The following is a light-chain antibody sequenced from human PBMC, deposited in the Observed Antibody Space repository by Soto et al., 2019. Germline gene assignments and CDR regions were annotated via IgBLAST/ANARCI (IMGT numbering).Light chain of an antibody. J-gene: IGKJ4*01. Sequence: DIQMTQSPSTLSASVGDRVTITCRASQSISSWLAWYQQKPGKAPKLLIYKTSNLESGVPSRFSGSGSGTEFSLTISSLQPDDFATYYCQQHQSFSLTFGGGTRVEVK. CDR2: KTS. CDR1: QSISSW. CDR3: QQHQSFSLT. V-gene: IGKV1-5*03.